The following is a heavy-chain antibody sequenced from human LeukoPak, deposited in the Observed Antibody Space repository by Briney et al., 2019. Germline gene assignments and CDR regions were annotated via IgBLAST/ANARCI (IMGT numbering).Heavy chain of an antibody. CDR1: GGSISSSSYY. CDR2: IYYGGST. CDR3: ASLRRQCLAFDY. Sequence: PSETLSLTCTVSGGSISSSSYYWGWIRQPPGKGLEWIGSIYYGGSTYYNPSLKSRVTMSVDTSKNQFSLKLSSVTAADTAVYYCASLRRQCLAFDYWGQGTLVTV. D-gene: IGHD5/OR15-5a*01. V-gene: IGHV4-39*01. J-gene: IGHJ4*02.